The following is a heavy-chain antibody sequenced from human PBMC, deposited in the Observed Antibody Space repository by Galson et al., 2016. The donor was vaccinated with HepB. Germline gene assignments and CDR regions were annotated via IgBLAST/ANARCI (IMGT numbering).Heavy chain of an antibody. CDR1: GFTFNNYG. V-gene: IGHV3-23*01. D-gene: IGHD2-2*01. J-gene: IGHJ6*04. Sequence: SLRLSCAASGFTFNNYGMTWVRQAPGKGLEVVSSICRRGDSTDYADSGKGRFIVSRDNTKNTLSMQMNSLRAEDTAVYYCGQGSTAPAVWGKGTTVTVSS. CDR3: GQGSTAPAV. CDR2: ICRRGDST.